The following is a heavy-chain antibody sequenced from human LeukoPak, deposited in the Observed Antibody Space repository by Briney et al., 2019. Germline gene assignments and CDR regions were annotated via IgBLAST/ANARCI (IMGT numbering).Heavy chain of an antibody. CDR1: GGSFSGYY. D-gene: IGHD3-3*01. CDR2: ISHSGST. CDR3: ARAKRYYDFWSGYPNWFDP. J-gene: IGHJ5*02. Sequence: SETLSLTCAVYGGSFSGYYWSWIRQPPGKGLEWIGEISHSGSTNYNPSLKSRVTISVDTSKNQYSLKLSSVTAADTAVYYCARAKRYYDFWSGYPNWFDPWGQGTLVTVSS. V-gene: IGHV4-34*01.